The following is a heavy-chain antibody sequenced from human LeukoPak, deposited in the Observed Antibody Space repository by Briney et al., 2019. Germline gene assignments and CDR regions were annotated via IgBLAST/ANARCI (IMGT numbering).Heavy chain of an antibody. Sequence: GGSLRLSCAASGFTFDDYAMHWVRLAPGKGLEWVSGISWNSGSIGYADSVKGRFTISRDNAKNSLYLQMNSLRAEDTALYYCAKARPGTMVRGVIFDYWGEGTLLTVPS. D-gene: IGHD3-10*01. CDR2: ISWNSGSI. J-gene: IGHJ4*02. CDR3: AKARPGTMVRGVIFDY. V-gene: IGHV3-9*01. CDR1: GFTFDDYA.